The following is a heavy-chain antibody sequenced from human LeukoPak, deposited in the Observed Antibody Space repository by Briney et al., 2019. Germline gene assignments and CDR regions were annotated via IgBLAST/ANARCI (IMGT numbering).Heavy chain of an antibody. CDR3: ARAGLETYYGKSYFDY. V-gene: IGHV4-39*01. CDR1: GGSVSRSSYY. Sequence: SETLSLTCTVSGGSVSRSSYYWGWIRQPPGKGLEWIGNIYHSGSTYYNPSLKSRVTISVDTSKNQFSLKLSSVTAADTAVYYCARAGLETYYGKSYFDYWGQGTLVTVSS. D-gene: IGHD3-10*01. CDR2: IYHSGST. J-gene: IGHJ4*02.